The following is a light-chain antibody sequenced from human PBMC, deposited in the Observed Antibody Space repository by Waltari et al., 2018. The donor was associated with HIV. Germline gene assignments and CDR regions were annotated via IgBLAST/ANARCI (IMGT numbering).Light chain of an antibody. J-gene: IGLJ1*01. CDR2: TNN. CDR3: AAWDDSLIGLV. V-gene: IGLV1-44*01. Sequence: QSVLTQPPSASGTPGQRVPISCSGSSSNIGTNGVSWSHQHPGTAPKLLIFTNNQRLSGVPDRFSGSKSGTSASLTISGLRSEDEADYFCAAWDDSLIGLVFGTGTKVTVL. CDR1: SSNIGTNG.